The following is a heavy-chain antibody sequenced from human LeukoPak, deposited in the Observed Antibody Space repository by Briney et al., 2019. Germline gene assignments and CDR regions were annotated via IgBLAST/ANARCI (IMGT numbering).Heavy chain of an antibody. CDR1: GFTFGSYS. V-gene: IGHV3-21*01. Sequence: GGSLRLSCAASGFTFGSYSMNWVRQAPGEGLEWVSSISSSSSYIYYADSVKGRFTISRDNAKNSLYLQMNSLRAEDTAVYYCARDLLLANYDYWGQGTLVTVSS. J-gene: IGHJ4*02. CDR2: ISSSSSYI. CDR3: ARDLLLANYDY. D-gene: IGHD2-21*01.